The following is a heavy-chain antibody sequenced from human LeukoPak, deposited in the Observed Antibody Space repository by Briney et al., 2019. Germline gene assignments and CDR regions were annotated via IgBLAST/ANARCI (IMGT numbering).Heavy chain of an antibody. CDR2: IYTSGST. D-gene: IGHD3-10*01. CDR3: ARDQRLTMVRGVIIQWFDP. Sequence: SETLSLTCTVSGGSISSYYWSWIRQPAGKGLEWIRRIYTSGSTNYNLSLKSRVTMSVDTSKNQFSLKLSSVTAADTAVYYCARDQRLTMVRGVIIQWFDPWGQGTLVTVSS. V-gene: IGHV4-4*07. J-gene: IGHJ5*02. CDR1: GGSISSYY.